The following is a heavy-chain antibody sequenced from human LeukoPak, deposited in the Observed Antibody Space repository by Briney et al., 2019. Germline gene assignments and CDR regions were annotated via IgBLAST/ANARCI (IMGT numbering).Heavy chain of an antibody. CDR2: ISYSGNT. Sequence: PSETLSLTCTVSGGSISNYYWIWIRQPPGKGLEWIGHISYSGNTNYNPSLKSRVTISVDTSKNQFSPKVTSVTAADTAVYYCARGHDGVVGWFAPWGRGSLVTVSS. CDR3: ARGHDGVVGWFAP. J-gene: IGHJ5*02. D-gene: IGHD2-15*01. V-gene: IGHV4-59*01. CDR1: GGSISNYY.